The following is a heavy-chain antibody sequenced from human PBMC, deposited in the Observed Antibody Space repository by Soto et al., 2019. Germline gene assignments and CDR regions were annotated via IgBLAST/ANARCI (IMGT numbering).Heavy chain of an antibody. J-gene: IGHJ4*02. CDR1: GGYLSVYY. CDR2: IYVSWSP. Sequence: NPSETLSLTCTISGGYLSVYYWSWIRQSPGHALEWMEYIYVSWSPDSNHSRRRRVLISGVTFHNPLTLDLTSATGADSAVYFCAGGVGSSPPRYWGRGTPVTVSS. D-gene: IGHD1-26*01. V-gene: IGHV4-59*01. CDR3: AGGVGSSPPRY.